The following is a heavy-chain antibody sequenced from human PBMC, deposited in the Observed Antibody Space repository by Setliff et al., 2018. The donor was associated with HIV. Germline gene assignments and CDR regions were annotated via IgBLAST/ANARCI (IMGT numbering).Heavy chain of an antibody. Sequence: SETLSLTCTVSGGSISSRTYYWSWIRQHPGKGLEWIGYIYYSGSTYYNPSLKSRVTISVDTSKNQFSLKLSSVTAADTAVYYCARTIVREFDPWGQGTLVTVSS. D-gene: IGHD3-22*01. V-gene: IGHV4-31*03. CDR3: ARTIVREFDP. J-gene: IGHJ5*02. CDR2: IYYSGST. CDR1: GGSISSRTYY.